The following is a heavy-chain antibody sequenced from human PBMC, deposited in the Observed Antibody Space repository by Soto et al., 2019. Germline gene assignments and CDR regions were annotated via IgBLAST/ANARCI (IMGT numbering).Heavy chain of an antibody. CDR2: IYYSGST. Sequence: QVQLQESGPGLVKPSETLSLTCTVSDGSISSYYWSWIRQPPGKGLEWIGNIYYSGSTNYNPSLTRRVTISVDTSKNHLPLKLSSVPAADTAVYYCARASGSGSYFWFDPWGQGTLVTVSS. CDR3: ARASGSGSYFWFDP. V-gene: IGHV4-59*01. D-gene: IGHD3-10*01. CDR1: DGSISSYY. J-gene: IGHJ5*02.